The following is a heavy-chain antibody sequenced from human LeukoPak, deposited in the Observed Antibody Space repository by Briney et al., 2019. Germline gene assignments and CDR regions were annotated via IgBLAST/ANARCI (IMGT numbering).Heavy chain of an antibody. D-gene: IGHD3-22*01. V-gene: IGHV1-2*02. J-gene: IGHJ4*02. CDR1: GYTFTVYN. CDR3: VIDYYVSSVSIYFDY. Sequence: ASVRDSSKDSGYTFTVYNMQRVRQAPGQGLERMGWINPNSGGTNYAQKFQGRVTMTRDTSIRTAYMELSSLSSDNTAVYYCVIDYYVSSVSIYFDYWGQGTLVTVSS. CDR2: INPNSGGT.